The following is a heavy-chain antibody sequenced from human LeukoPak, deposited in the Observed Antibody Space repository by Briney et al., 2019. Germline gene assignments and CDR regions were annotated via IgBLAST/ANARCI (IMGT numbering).Heavy chain of an antibody. V-gene: IGHV3-74*01. CDR3: ARGAGYSSSNLDY. CDR1: GFTFSTYW. CDR2: INNDGSTT. D-gene: IGHD6-13*01. Sequence: GGSLRLSCAASGFTFSTYWMHWVRQLPGKGLVWVSRINNDGSTTTYADSVEGRFTISRDNAKNTLHLQMNSLRTEDTGVYFCARGAGYSSSNLDYWGQGTLVTVSS. J-gene: IGHJ4*02.